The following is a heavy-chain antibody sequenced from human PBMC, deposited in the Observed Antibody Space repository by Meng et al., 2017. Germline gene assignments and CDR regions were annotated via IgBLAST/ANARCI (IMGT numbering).Heavy chain of an antibody. CDR2: INAGNANT. V-gene: IGHV1-3*01. CDR1: GYTFTSYS. CDR3: AREPGSSGWNYFDS. J-gene: IGHJ4*02. Sequence: QGQLVQSGAEVKKPGASVKVSCKASGYTFTSYSIHWVRQAPGQRLEWMGWINAGNANTKYSQKFQDRVTITMDTSASTAYMELSSLRSEDTAMYYCAREPGSSGWNYFDSWGQGTLVTVSS. D-gene: IGHD6-19*01.